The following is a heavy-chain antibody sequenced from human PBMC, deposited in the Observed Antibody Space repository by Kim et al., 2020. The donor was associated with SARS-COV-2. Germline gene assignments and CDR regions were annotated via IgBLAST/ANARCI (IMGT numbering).Heavy chain of an antibody. D-gene: IGHD6-13*01. CDR1: GFIFSNYG. CDR3: AKDLTIGAAGGASD. J-gene: IGHJ1*01. Sequence: GGSLRLSCAASGFIFSNYGMHWVRQAPGKGLEWVAAIWYDGNKKYYVDSVKGRFTISRDNSKNTLYLQMNSLRAEDTAVYYCAKDLTIGAAGGASDWCQG. CDR2: IWYDGNKK. V-gene: IGHV3-33*06.